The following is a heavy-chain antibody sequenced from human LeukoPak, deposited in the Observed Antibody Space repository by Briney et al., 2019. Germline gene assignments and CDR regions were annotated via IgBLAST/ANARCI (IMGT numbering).Heavy chain of an antibody. Sequence: ASVKVSCKASGNFVTSNYMHWVRQAPGQGLEWMGIVHPSSGSTTYAQKFQGRVTMTRGTSTSTVYMELSSLRSEDTAVYYCASPDNSAYFYWGQGTLVTVSS. J-gene: IGHJ4*02. CDR2: VHPSSGST. CDR1: GNFVTSNY. D-gene: IGHD3-22*01. V-gene: IGHV1-46*01. CDR3: ASPDNSAYFY.